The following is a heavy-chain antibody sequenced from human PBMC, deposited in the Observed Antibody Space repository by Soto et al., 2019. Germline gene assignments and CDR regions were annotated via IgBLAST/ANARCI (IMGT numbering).Heavy chain of an antibody. V-gene: IGHV1-18*01. Sequence: QDHLVQSGAEVKKPGASVKVSCKASGYTFINFGISWLRQAPGQGLEWMGWISANSGNTNYAEKFQDRVTMTTDTSTTTAYMELRSLRADDTAVYYCARRPPCSYGDFVTYYFDYWGQGTMVTVSS. J-gene: IGHJ4*02. D-gene: IGHD4-17*01. CDR1: GYTFINFG. CDR2: ISANSGNT. CDR3: ARRPPCSYGDFVTYYFDY.